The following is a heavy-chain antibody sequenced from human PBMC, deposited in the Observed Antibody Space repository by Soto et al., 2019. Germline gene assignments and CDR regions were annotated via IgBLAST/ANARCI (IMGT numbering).Heavy chain of an antibody. D-gene: IGHD2-2*01. CDR3: ASRVPAAMFYFDY. CDR1: GCTVSSYA. Sequence: EVQLLESGGGLVQPGGCLRLSCAASGCTVSSYAMSWVRQAPGKGLEWVSAISGSGGSTYYADSVKGRFTISRDNSKNTLYLQMNSLRAEDTAVYYCASRVPAAMFYFDYWGQGTLVTVSS. CDR2: ISGSGGST. J-gene: IGHJ4*02. V-gene: IGHV3-23*01.